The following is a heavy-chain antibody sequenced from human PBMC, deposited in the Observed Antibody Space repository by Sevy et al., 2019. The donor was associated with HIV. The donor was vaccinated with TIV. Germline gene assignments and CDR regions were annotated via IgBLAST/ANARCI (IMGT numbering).Heavy chain of an antibody. D-gene: IGHD3-22*01. Sequence: ASVKVSCKASGYTFTSYYMHWVRQAPGQGLEWMGIINPSGGRTSYAQKFQGRVTMTRDTSTSTVYMELSSLRSEDTAAYYCARQPLVSYYDSSGPTAFDIWGQGTMVTVS. CDR3: ARQPLVSYYDSSGPTAFDI. V-gene: IGHV1-46*01. J-gene: IGHJ3*02. CDR2: INPSGGRT. CDR1: GYTFTSYY.